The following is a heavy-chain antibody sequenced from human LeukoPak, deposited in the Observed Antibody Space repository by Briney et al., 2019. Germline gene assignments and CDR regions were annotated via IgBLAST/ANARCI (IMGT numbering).Heavy chain of an antibody. CDR1: GFTVSSSY. Sequence: GGSLRLSCAASGFTVSSSYMNWVRQAPGKGLEWVSLIYGGGSTYYADTVQGRFTISRDNSKNTLYLQMSSLRAEDTAIYYCAKGSSSSRPYYFDYWGQGILVTVSS. D-gene: IGHD6-6*01. CDR3: AKGSSSSRPYYFDY. V-gene: IGHV3-53*01. J-gene: IGHJ4*02. CDR2: IYGGGST.